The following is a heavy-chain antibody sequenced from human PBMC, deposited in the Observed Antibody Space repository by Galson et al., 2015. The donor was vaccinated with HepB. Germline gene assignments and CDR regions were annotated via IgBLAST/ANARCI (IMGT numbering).Heavy chain of an antibody. D-gene: IGHD6-19*01. V-gene: IGHV3-23*01. CDR3: AKDQGYQWLERGDYFDS. J-gene: IGHJ4*02. CDR2: ISGSGGAT. CDR1: GFTFSSYA. Sequence: SLRLSCAASGFTFSSYAMSWVRQAPGKGLEWVSTISGSGGATYGADSVKGRFIISRDNSKNMLFLQMNSLRAEDTAVYFCAKDQGYQWLERGDYFDSWGQGTLVTVSS.